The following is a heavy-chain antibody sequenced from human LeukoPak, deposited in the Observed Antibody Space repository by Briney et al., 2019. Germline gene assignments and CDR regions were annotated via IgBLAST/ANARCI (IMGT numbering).Heavy chain of an antibody. CDR1: GFTFSSYG. J-gene: IGHJ4*02. Sequence: PGRSLRLSCAASGFTFSSYGMHWVRQAPSKGLEWVAVISYDGSNKYYADSVKGRFIISRDNSKNTLYLQMNSLRAEDTAVYYCAKTWEQWLWGLDYWGQGTLVTVSS. CDR3: AKTWEQWLWGLDY. D-gene: IGHD6-19*01. CDR2: ISYDGSNK. V-gene: IGHV3-30*18.